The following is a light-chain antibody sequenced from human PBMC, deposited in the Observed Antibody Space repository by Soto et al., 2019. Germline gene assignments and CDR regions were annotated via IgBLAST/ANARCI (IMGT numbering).Light chain of an antibody. Sequence: DIQMTQSPSSLSAFAGDRVTITCRASRSVVNYLNWYQQIPGKAPRVLIYAGSTLHSGVPTRFSGSGSGTDFTLTISSLQPEDSASYFCQQTYSAYYTFGPGTRLEIK. CDR2: AGS. J-gene: IGKJ5*01. V-gene: IGKV1-39*01. CDR3: QQTYSAYYT. CDR1: RSVVNY.